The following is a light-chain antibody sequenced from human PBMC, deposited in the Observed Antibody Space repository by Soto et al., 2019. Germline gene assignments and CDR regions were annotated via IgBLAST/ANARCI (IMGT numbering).Light chain of an antibody. V-gene: IGLV2-8*01. Sequence: QSALTQPPSASGSPGQSVTISCTGTSSDVGGYNYVSWYQQYPGRAPKLMIYEVTKRPSGVPDRFSGSKSGNTASLTVSGLQAEDEADYYCSSYAASNNFDFVCGGGTKLTVL. CDR2: EVT. CDR3: SSYAASNNFDFV. CDR1: SSDVGGYNY. J-gene: IGLJ3*02.